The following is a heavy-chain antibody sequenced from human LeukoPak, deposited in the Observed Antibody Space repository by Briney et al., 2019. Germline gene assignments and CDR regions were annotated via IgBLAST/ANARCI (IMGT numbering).Heavy chain of an antibody. CDR3: ARDFRYGSGFDY. D-gene: IGHD5-18*01. CDR2: IGNGGSI. CDR1: GFAFSNYA. Sequence: GGSLRLSCVASGFAFSNYALHWVRQPPGKGLQYVSGIGNGGSIDYANSVKGRFTISRDNSKNTLYLQMGSLRPEDMAVYYCARDFRYGSGFDYWGQGTLVTVSS. V-gene: IGHV3-64*01. J-gene: IGHJ4*02.